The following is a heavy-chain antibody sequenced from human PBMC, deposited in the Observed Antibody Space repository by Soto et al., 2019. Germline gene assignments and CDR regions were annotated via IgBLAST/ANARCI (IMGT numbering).Heavy chain of an antibody. D-gene: IGHD6-19*01. CDR2: MDPHSDNT. V-gene: IGHV1-8*01. J-gene: IGHJ3*02. CDR3: AKEGLYGSIEDNTWDI. CDR1: GYTFNRHD. Sequence: QVQLVQSGAEVKRSGASVRISCKASGYTFNRHDINWVRQATGQGPEWIGWMDPHSDNTGYAQKFQGKVTKARDSTITTARMDPSSLTSEDTAIYYCAKEGLYGSIEDNTWDIGGQETMVRVSS.